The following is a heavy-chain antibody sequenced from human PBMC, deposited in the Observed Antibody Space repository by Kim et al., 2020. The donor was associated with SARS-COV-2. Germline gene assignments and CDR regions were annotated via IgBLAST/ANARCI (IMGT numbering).Heavy chain of an antibody. CDR1: GGSFSGYY. V-gene: IGHV4-59*01. D-gene: IGHD6-19*01. CDR2: IFYAGSS. CDR3: AKGPVAKGVYYYYGMAV. J-gene: IGHJ6*02. Sequence: SETLSLTCSVSGGSFSGYYWNWIRQSPGKGLEWIGYIFYAGSSNYNPSLKGRVSISIDTSRNQYSLGLRSVTAADTAVYYCAKGPVAKGVYYYYGMAVWGQGTAVTVSS.